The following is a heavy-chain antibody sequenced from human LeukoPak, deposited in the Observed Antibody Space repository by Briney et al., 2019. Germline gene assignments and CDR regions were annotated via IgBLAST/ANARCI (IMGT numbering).Heavy chain of an antibody. CDR3: ARDRSSGWYGGYFDY. D-gene: IGHD6-19*01. CDR1: GGSILTTNW. V-gene: IGHV4-4*02. CDR2: VHLSGAS. Sequence: SETLSLTCAVSGGSILTTNWWSWVRQPPGKGVEWIGEVHLSGASNYNPSLKSRVTISVDTSKNQFSLKLSSVTAADTAVYYCARDRSSGWYGGYFDYWGQGTLVTVSS. J-gene: IGHJ4*02.